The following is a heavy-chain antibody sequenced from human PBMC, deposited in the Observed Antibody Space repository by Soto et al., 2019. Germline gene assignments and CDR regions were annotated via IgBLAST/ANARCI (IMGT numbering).Heavy chain of an antibody. CDR2: ISYDGSNK. J-gene: IGHJ4*02. CDR1: GFTFSSYA. Sequence: QVQLVESGGGVVQPGRSLRLSCAASGFTFSSYAMHWVRQAPGKGLEWVAVISYDGSNKYYADSVKGRFTISRDNSKNKLYLQMNSLRAEDTAVYYCARVPSSSGRAHFDYWGQGTPVTVSS. D-gene: IGHD2-15*01. CDR3: ARVPSSSGRAHFDY. V-gene: IGHV3-30-3*01.